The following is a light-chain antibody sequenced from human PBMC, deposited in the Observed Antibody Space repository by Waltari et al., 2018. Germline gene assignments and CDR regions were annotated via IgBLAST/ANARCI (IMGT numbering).Light chain of an antibody. Sequence: DIQMTQSPSTLSASLGDRVIFSCRASQSISKWLARYQQKPGKAPKLLIYKASTLESGAPSRLSGSGSGTEFTLTISRLQPEDFATYYCQQYNSYSLLSFGGGTKVEIK. CDR3: QQYNSYSLLS. CDR2: KAS. V-gene: IGKV1-5*03. CDR1: QSISKW. J-gene: IGKJ4*01.